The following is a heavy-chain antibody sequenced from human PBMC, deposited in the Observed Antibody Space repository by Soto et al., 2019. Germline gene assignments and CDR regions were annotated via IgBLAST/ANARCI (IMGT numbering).Heavy chain of an antibody. D-gene: IGHD2-2*01. V-gene: IGHV3-66*01. CDR1: GFTVSSNY. Sequence: EVQLVESGGGLVQPGASLRLSCAASGFTVSSNYMSWVRQAPGKGLEWVSVIYSGGSTYYADSVKGRFTISRDNSKNTLYLQMNSLRAEDTAVYYCAREDSVSSYYYYYMYVWGKGTTVTVSS. CDR3: AREDSVSSYYYYYMYV. CDR2: IYSGGST. J-gene: IGHJ6*03.